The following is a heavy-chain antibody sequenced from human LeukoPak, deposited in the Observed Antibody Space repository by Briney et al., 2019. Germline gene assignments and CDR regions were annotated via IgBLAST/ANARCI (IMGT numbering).Heavy chain of an antibody. CDR2: IYTSGST. Sequence: GSLRLSCAASGFTFSSYEMNWVRQAPGKGLEWIGRIYTSGSTNYNPSLKSRVTISVDTSKNQFSLKLSSVTAADTAVYYCARADGDYVYYYYYMDVWGKGTTVTISS. CDR1: GFTFSSYE. J-gene: IGHJ6*03. V-gene: IGHV4-4*08. D-gene: IGHD4-17*01. CDR3: ARADGDYVYYYYYMDV.